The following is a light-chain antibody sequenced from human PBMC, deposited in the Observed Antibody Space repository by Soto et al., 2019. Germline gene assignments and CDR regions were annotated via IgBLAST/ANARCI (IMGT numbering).Light chain of an antibody. CDR2: KAS. Sequence: DIQMTQSPSTLSASIGDRVNITCRASQSISSWLVWYQQKSGKAPKVLIYKASSLEGGVPSRFSGSGSGTEFTLTISSLQPDDFATYYCQQYDSYPWTFGQGTKVEIK. J-gene: IGKJ1*01. V-gene: IGKV1-5*03. CDR3: QQYDSYPWT. CDR1: QSISSW.